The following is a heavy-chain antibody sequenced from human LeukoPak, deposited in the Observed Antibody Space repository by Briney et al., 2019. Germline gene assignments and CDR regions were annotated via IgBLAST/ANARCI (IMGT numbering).Heavy chain of an antibody. D-gene: IGHD3-22*01. Sequence: GASVKVSCKASGYTFTSYDINWVRQATGQGLEWMGWMNPNSGNTGYAQRFQGRVSITRNTSISTAYIELSSLRSEDTAVYYCAREDYYDSGSFDSWGQGTLVTVSS. V-gene: IGHV1-8*03. J-gene: IGHJ5*01. CDR2: MNPNSGNT. CDR1: GYTFTSYD. CDR3: AREDYYDSGSFDS.